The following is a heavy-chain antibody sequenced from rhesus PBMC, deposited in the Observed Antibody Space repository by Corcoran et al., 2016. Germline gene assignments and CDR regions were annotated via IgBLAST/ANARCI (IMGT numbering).Heavy chain of an antibody. CDR2: INSGGRST. V-gene: IGHV3S25*01. J-gene: IGHJ4*01. D-gene: IGHD2-15*01. CDR1: GFTFSSYW. CDR3: AKEYCSSTYCSQVVDY. Sequence: EVQLVESGGGLAKPGGSLRLSCAASGFTFSSYWMNWVRQAPGKGLEWVSAINSGGRSTYYADSVKGRFTNARDNSKNTLSLQMNSLRAEDTAVYYCAKEYCSSTYCSQVVDYWGQGVLVTVSS.